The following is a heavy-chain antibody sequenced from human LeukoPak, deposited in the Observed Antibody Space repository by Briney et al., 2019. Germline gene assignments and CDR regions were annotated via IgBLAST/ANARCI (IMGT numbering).Heavy chain of an antibody. V-gene: IGHV3-48*03. Sequence: PGGSLRLSCAASGFTFSSYEMNWVRQAPGKGLEWVSYIGSSGSTKYYADSVKDRFTISRDNAKNSLYLQMNSLRAEDTAVYYCTRENKSSWHPLDYWGQGTLVTVSS. CDR3: TRENKSSWHPLDY. J-gene: IGHJ4*02. D-gene: IGHD6-13*01. CDR1: GFTFSSYE. CDR2: IGSSGSTK.